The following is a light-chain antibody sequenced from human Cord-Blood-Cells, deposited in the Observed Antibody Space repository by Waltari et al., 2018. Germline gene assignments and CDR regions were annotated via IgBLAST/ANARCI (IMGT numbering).Light chain of an antibody. CDR3: CSYAGSSSWV. V-gene: IGLV2-23*01. Sequence: QSALTQPASVSGSPGQSITIPCTGTSRDVVSYNLVSWYQQHPGKAPKLMIYEGSKRPSGVSNRFSGSKSGNTASLTISGLQAEDEADYYCCSYAGSSSWVFGGGTKLTVL. J-gene: IGLJ3*02. CDR1: SRDVVSYNL. CDR2: EGS.